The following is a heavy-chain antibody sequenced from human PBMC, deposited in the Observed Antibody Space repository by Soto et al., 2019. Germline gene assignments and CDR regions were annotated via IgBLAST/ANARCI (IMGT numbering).Heavy chain of an antibody. CDR1: GDSMSSADW. V-gene: IGHV4-4*02. D-gene: IGHD6-25*01. J-gene: IGHJ4*02. Sequence: QVQLQESGPGLVKPSGTLSLTCAVSGDSMSSADWWSWVRQPPGKGLEWIGEIHHSGGINYHPSLRCRVTISVDMSKNQFSLNLSSVTAADTAVYFCVCNGYYSLDHWGQGTLVIVSP. CDR3: VCNGYYSLDH. CDR2: IHHSGGI.